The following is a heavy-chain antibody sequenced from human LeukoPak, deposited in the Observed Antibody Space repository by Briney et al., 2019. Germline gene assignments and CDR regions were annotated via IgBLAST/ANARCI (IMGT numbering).Heavy chain of an antibody. Sequence: RTGGSLRLSCTGSGFTFSTTSINWVRLAPGQGLEWVSTISGSGSFIRYLDSVKGRFTISRDNANNSVYLQMDSLRVDDTAVYFCAKANEPLNWFEPWGQGTLVIVSS. V-gene: IGHV3-21*04. CDR1: GFTFSTTS. D-gene: IGHD1-14*01. CDR2: ISGSGSFI. CDR3: AKANEPLNWFEP. J-gene: IGHJ5*02.